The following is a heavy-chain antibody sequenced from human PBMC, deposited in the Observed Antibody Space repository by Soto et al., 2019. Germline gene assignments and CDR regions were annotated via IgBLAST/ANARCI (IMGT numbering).Heavy chain of an antibody. CDR2: ISYGGST. J-gene: IGHJ4*01. CDR3: ARGVLH. V-gene: IGHV4-31*03. Sequence: QVQLQESGPGLVQPSQTLSLTCTVSGGSISSGGYYWSWIRQHPGTGLAWIGHISYGGSTYYNTSVRSRVTISVDTSRNHFSVILTSVTAADTDVYYCARGVLHWGQGGLVTVSS. CDR1: GGSISSGGYY.